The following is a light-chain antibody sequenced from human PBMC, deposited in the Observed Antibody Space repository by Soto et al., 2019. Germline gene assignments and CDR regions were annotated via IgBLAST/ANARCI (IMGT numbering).Light chain of an antibody. V-gene: IGKV1-12*01. CDR3: QQANSFPLT. Sequence: DIQMTQSPSSVSVSVGDTVTITCRASQPISSWVAWYQQKPGKAPKLLISAASSLQSGVPSRFSGSGSGTDFSLTISSLQPEDFATYYCQQANSFPLTFGGGTKVDIK. CDR2: AAS. CDR1: QPISSW. J-gene: IGKJ4*01.